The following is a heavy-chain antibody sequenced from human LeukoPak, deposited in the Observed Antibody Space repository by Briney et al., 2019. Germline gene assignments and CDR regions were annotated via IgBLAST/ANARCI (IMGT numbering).Heavy chain of an antibody. V-gene: IGHV3-30*18. J-gene: IGHJ4*02. CDR3: AKIVGATKFDY. D-gene: IGHD1-26*01. Sequence: GGSLRLSCAASRFTFSSYGMHWARQAPGKGLEWVAVISYDGSNKYYADSVKGRFTISRDNSKNTLYLQMNSLRAEDTAVYYCAKIVGATKFDYWGQGTLVTVSS. CDR2: ISYDGSNK. CDR1: RFTFSSYG.